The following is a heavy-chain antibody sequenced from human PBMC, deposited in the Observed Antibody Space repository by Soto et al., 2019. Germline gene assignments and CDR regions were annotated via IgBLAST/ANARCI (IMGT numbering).Heavy chain of an antibody. J-gene: IGHJ6*02. CDR1: GGSSSSSSYY. CDR2: IYYSGST. CDR3: ARLTTVVTPTYYYGMDV. V-gene: IGHV4-30-4*01. D-gene: IGHD2-15*01. Sequence: SETLSLTCTVSGGSSSSSSYYWSWIRQPPGKGLEWIGYIYYSGSTYYNPSLKSRVTISVDTSKNQFSLKLSSVTAADTAVYYCARLTTVVTPTYYYGMDVWGQGTTVTVSS.